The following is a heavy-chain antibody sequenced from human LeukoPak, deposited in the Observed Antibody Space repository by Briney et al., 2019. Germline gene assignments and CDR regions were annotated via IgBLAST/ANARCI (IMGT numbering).Heavy chain of an antibody. CDR1: GYTFTGYY. CDR3: ARDMDSGPDFFDY. J-gene: IGHJ4*02. CDR2: INPNSGGT. D-gene: IGHD1-26*01. Sequence: ASVKVSCKASGYTFTGYYIHWVRQAPGQGLEWMGWINPNSGGTNYAQKFQGRVTMTRDTSISTAYMELSRLRSDDTAVYNCARDMDSGPDFFDYWGLGTLVTVSS. V-gene: IGHV1-2*02.